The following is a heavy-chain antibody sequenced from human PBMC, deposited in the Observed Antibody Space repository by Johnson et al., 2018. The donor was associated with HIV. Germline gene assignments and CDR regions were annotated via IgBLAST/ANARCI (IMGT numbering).Heavy chain of an antibody. D-gene: IGHD1-7*01. V-gene: IGHV3-23*04. CDR3: ARRGNWNYLKSAFDI. J-gene: IGHJ3*02. Sequence: VQLVESGGGLVQRGGSLRLSCAASGFTFNTYVMNWVRQAPGKGLEWVSLIAASGDSTYYADSVRGRFAISRDNSKNTLYLQMNSLRTEDTAVCHCARRGNWNYLKSAFDIWGQGTMVTVSS. CDR1: GFTFNTYV. CDR2: IAASGDST.